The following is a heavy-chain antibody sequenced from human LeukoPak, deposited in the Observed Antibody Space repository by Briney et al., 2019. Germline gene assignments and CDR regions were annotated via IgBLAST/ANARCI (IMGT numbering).Heavy chain of an antibody. CDR1: GFTFSSYS. CDR2: ISSSSSYI. V-gene: IGHV3-21*01. Sequence: GGSLRLSCAASGFTFSSYSMNWVRQAPGKGLEWVSSISSSSSYIYYAGSVKGRFTISRDNAKNSLYLQMNSLRAEDTAVYYCARDPRDSSSWYWPVSYGMDVWGKGTTVTVSS. D-gene: IGHD6-13*01. J-gene: IGHJ6*04. CDR3: ARDPRDSSSWYWPVSYGMDV.